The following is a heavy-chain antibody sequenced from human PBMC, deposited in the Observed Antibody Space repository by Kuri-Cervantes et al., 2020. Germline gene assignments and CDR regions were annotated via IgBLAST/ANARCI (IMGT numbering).Heavy chain of an antibody. CDR2: IKQDGSEK. D-gene: IGHD6-6*01. Sequence: GGSLRLSCEASGLTFSSYWMSWVRQAPGKGLEWVANIKQDGSEKYYVDSVKGRFTISRDNAKNSLYLQMNSLRAEDTALYYCAKVQFTDIAALPDYWGQGTLVTVSS. CDR1: GLTFSSYW. J-gene: IGHJ4*02. V-gene: IGHV3-7*05. CDR3: AKVQFTDIAALPDY.